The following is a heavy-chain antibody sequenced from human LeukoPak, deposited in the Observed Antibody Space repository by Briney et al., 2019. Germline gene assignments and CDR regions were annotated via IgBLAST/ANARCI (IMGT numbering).Heavy chain of an antibody. D-gene: IGHD1-26*01. V-gene: IGHV4-39*01. Sequence: SETLSLTCAVSGGSVSSDSYYRVWVRQPPGKGLEWTGSINYSGTTYYSSSLKSRITLSMDASKNQFSLRLTSVTAADTAVYYCARLGTYSGNLFDNWGQGTLVTVSS. CDR2: INYSGTT. CDR1: GGSVSSDSYY. CDR3: ARLGTYSGNLFDN. J-gene: IGHJ4*02.